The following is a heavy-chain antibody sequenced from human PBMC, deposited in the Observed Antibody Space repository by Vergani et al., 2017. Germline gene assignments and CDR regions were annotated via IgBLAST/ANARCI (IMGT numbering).Heavy chain of an antibody. Sequence: QVQLVQSGAEVKKPGSSVKVSCKASGGTFSSYTISWVRQAPGQGLEWMGRIIPILGIANYAQKFQGRVTITADKSTSTAYMELRRLRSDDTAVYYCARDRYDSSGYDDYWGQGTLVTVSS. J-gene: IGHJ4*02. CDR1: GGTFSSYT. CDR2: IIPILGIA. CDR3: ARDRYDSSGYDDY. V-gene: IGHV1-69*08. D-gene: IGHD3-22*01.